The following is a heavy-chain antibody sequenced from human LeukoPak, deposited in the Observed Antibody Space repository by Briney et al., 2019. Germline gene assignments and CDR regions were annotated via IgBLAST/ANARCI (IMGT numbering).Heavy chain of an antibody. V-gene: IGHV3-64D*09. J-gene: IGHJ4*02. CDR3: VTVANVYDY. Sequence: GGSLRLSCSASGFTFSGYSMHWVRQAPGKGLEFVSAINNNGHNTYYVDSVKGRFTISRDNSKSTLCLQMSSLRPEDTAVYYCVTVANVYDYWGQGTLVTVSS. CDR2: INNNGHNT. D-gene: IGHD4/OR15-4a*01. CDR1: GFTFSGYS.